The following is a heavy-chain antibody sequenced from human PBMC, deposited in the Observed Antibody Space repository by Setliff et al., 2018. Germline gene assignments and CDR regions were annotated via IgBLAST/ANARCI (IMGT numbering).Heavy chain of an antibody. D-gene: IGHD2-8*01. J-gene: IGHJ4*02. Sequence: GGSLRLSCETSGFRFSSFWMNWVRQAPGRGLEWVANIKQDGSEKYYGDSVKGRFTISRDNTRDLVFLQMTNLRGDDTAVYYCARVVRYYLDYWGQGTQVTVSS. CDR3: ARVVRYYLDY. V-gene: IGHV3-7*01. CDR1: GFRFSSFW. CDR2: IKQDGSEK.